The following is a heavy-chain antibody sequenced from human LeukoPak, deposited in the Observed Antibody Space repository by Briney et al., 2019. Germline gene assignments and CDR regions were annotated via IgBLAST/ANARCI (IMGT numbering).Heavy chain of an antibody. CDR2: ISGSGGST. J-gene: IGHJ4*02. CDR3: ATSWELLHHLDY. CDR1: GFTSSSYA. Sequence: GGSLRLSCVASGFTSSSYAMSWVRQAPGKGLEWVSAISGSGGSTYYADSVKGRFTLSRDNSRDDSKNTLYLQMNSLRAEDTAVYYCATSWELLHHLDYWGQGTLVSVSS. V-gene: IGHV3-23*01. D-gene: IGHD1-26*01.